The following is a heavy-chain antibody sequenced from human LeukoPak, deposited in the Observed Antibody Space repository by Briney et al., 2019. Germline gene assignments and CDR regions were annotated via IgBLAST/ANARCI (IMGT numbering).Heavy chain of an antibody. D-gene: IGHD2-8*01. V-gene: IGHV4-34*01. Sequence: KPSETLSLTCAVYGGSFSGYFWSWIRQPPGKGLEWIGEINHRGSTNYNPSLKSRVTISVDTSKNQFSLKLTSVAAADTALYFCARVLHAPYLIDSWGQGTLVTVSS. CDR2: INHRGST. J-gene: IGHJ4*02. CDR3: ARVLHAPYLIDS. CDR1: GGSFSGYF.